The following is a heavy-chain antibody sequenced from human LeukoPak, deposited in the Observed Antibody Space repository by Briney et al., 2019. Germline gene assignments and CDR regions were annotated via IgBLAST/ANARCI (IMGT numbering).Heavy chain of an antibody. V-gene: IGHV4-61*02. CDR2: IYTSGST. D-gene: IGHD5-12*01. Sequence: SQTLSLTCTVSGGSISSGSYYWSWIRQPAGKGLEWIGRIYTSGSTNYNPSLKSRVTVSVDTSKNQFSLKLSSVTAADTAVYYCATWIAVSNAFDVWGQGTMVTVSS. CDR3: ATWIAVSNAFDV. J-gene: IGHJ3*01. CDR1: GGSISSGSYY.